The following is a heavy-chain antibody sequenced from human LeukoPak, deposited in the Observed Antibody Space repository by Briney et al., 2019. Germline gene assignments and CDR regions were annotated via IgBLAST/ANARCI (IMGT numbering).Heavy chain of an antibody. Sequence: GGSLRLSCAASGFTFSSYGMHWVRQAPGKGLEWVAFIRYDGSNKYYADSVKGRFTISRDNSKNTLYLQMNSLRAEDTAVYYCAKDHSSGWYGYFDYWGQGTLVTVSS. D-gene: IGHD6-19*01. CDR3: AKDHSSGWYGYFDY. CDR1: GFTFSSYG. V-gene: IGHV3-30*02. J-gene: IGHJ4*02. CDR2: IRYDGSNK.